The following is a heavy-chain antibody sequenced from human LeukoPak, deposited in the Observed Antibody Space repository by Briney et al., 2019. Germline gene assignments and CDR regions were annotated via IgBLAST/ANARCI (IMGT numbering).Heavy chain of an antibody. CDR3: ARLVGSGKWDFDY. J-gene: IGHJ4*02. D-gene: IGHD3-10*01. Sequence: PGESLKISCKGSGYTFTNYWIGWVRQAPGQGLEWMGWISGYNGDTNYAQKLQGRVTMTTDTSTSTAYMEVRSLRSDDTAVYYCARLVGSGKWDFDYWGQGTLVTVSS. CDR1: GYTFTNYW. CDR2: ISGYNGDT. V-gene: IGHV1-18*04.